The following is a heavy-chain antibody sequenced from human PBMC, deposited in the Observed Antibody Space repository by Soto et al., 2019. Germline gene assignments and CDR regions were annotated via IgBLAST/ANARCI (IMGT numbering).Heavy chain of an antibody. CDR3: ATDLIVGASLFDY. J-gene: IGHJ4*02. CDR1: GYTLTELS. D-gene: IGHD1-26*01. CDR2: FDPEDGET. Sequence: ASVKVSCKVSGYTLTELSMHWSPHAPGKGLEWMGGFDPEDGETIYAQKFQGRVTMTEDTSTDTAYMELSSLRSEDTAVYYCATDLIVGASLFDYWGQGTLVTVSS. V-gene: IGHV1-24*01.